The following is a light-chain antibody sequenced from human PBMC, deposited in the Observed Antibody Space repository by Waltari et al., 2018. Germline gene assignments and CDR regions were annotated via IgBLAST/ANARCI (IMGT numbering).Light chain of an antibody. V-gene: IGKV3-11*01. Sequence: EIVLTQSPATLSLSPGERATLSCRASQSVSSYLAWYQQKPGQAPRLLIYDASNTATGIRARFSGSRSGTDFTLTISSLGPEDFAVYFSQQRSNWTRIFTFGPGTKVDIK. J-gene: IGKJ3*01. CDR1: QSVSSY. CDR3: QQRSNWTRIFT. CDR2: DAS.